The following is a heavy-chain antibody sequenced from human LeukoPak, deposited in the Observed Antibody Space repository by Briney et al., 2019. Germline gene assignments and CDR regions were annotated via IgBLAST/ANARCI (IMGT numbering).Heavy chain of an antibody. V-gene: IGHV4-4*02. Sequence: PSETLSLTCAVSGGSISISSSNWWSWVRQPPGKGLEWIGEINHRGSTNYNPSLKGRVIISVDTSKNQFSLRLTSVTAADTAVYYCARGTVVAAISWFDPWGQGTLVTVSS. J-gene: IGHJ5*02. CDR2: INHRGST. CDR3: ARGTVVAAISWFDP. D-gene: IGHD2-15*01. CDR1: GGSISISSSNW.